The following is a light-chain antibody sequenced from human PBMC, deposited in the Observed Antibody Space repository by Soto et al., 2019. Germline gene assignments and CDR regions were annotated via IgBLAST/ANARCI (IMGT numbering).Light chain of an antibody. CDR2: KVS. CDR3: QQYDVYST. CDR1: QSISSW. J-gene: IGKJ1*01. V-gene: IGKV1-5*03. Sequence: DIQLTQSPSTLSASLGGTVNITCPASQSISSWLAWYQQKPGIAPKSLIYKVSTLQSGVPSRFSGSGYGTVFTLTISRLQPDDSATYYCQQYDVYSTFGQGTKVDIK.